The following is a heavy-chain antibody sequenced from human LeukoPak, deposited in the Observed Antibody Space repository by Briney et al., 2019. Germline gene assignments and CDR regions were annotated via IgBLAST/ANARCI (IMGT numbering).Heavy chain of an antibody. V-gene: IGHV3-30*18. Sequence: PGGSLRLSCSASKFNFNSYALHWVRQAPGKGLEWVAAISSEGGHRFYADSVKGRFTISRDNSKNTLYLQMNSLRGEDTAVYYCAKDIYDHVWGSSAPVEYWGQGSLVTVSS. CDR1: KFNFNSYA. CDR2: ISSEGGHR. CDR3: AKDIYDHVWGSSAPVEY. D-gene: IGHD3-16*01. J-gene: IGHJ4*02.